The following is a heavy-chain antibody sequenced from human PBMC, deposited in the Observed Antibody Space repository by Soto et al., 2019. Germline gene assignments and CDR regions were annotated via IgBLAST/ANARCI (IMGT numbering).Heavy chain of an antibody. CDR3: ARVYGDYLDY. V-gene: IGHV4-59*01. CDR2: IYYSGST. D-gene: IGHD4-17*01. CDR1: GGAISRFY. J-gene: IGHJ4*02. Sequence: SESLSVTCTPAGGAISRFYRIWIRQPPGKGLEWIGYIYYSGSTNYNPSLKSRVTISVDTSKNQFSLKLSSVTAADTAVYYCARVYGDYLDYWGQGTLVTVAS.